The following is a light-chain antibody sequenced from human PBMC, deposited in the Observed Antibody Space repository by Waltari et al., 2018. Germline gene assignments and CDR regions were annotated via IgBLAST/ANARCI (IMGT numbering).Light chain of an antibody. CDR2: CAS. CDR3: RQSYSTHPIT. V-gene: IGKV1-39*01. CDR1: QSISNH. J-gene: IGKJ3*01. Sequence: DIPMTQSTSSLSAPVVDRITIPCRASQSISNHLNWYQQKPGEAPKILIYCASRLQSRVPSRFSGSGSGTDFALTISSMLPEDFSTYYCRQSYSTHPITFGHGTKVDFK.